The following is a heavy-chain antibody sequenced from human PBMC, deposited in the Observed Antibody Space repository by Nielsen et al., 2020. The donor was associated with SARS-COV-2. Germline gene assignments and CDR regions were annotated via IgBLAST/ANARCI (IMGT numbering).Heavy chain of an antibody. Sequence: SLKISCAASGFTFDDYAMHWVRQASGKGLEWVSGISWNSGSIGYADSVKGRFTISRDNAKNSLYLQMNSLRAEDTALYYCATLAVAGYYYGMDVWGQGTTVTVSS. CDR3: ATLAVAGYYYGMDV. CDR1: GFTFDDYA. CDR2: ISWNSGSI. J-gene: IGHJ6*02. V-gene: IGHV3-9*01. D-gene: IGHD6-19*01.